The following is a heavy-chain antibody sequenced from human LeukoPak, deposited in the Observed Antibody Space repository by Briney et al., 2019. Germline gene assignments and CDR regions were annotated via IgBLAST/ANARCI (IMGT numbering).Heavy chain of an antibody. Sequence: GGSLRLSCVDSGFTFSSYSMNWVRQAPGKGLEWVSSISSSSSYIYYADSVKGRFTISRDNAKNSLYLQMNSLRAEDTAVYYCARVHDSSDLGDYWGQGTLVTVSS. V-gene: IGHV3-21*01. CDR1: GFTFSSYS. J-gene: IGHJ4*02. D-gene: IGHD3-22*01. CDR3: ARVHDSSDLGDY. CDR2: ISSSSSYI.